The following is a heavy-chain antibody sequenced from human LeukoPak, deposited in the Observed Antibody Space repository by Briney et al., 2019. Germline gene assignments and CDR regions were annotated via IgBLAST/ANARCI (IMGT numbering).Heavy chain of an antibody. D-gene: IGHD3-10*01. CDR2: IYYSGSS. J-gene: IGHJ5*02. Sequence: PSETLSLTCTVSGGSISSSSFYWAWIRQPPGKGLEWIGSIYYSGSSHYNPSLKSRVTMSVDTSKNQFSLKLTSVTAADTAVYYCGRKWFGDLLGWFDPWGQGTLVTVSS. CDR1: GGSISSSSFY. CDR3: GRKWFGDLLGWFDP. V-gene: IGHV4-39*07.